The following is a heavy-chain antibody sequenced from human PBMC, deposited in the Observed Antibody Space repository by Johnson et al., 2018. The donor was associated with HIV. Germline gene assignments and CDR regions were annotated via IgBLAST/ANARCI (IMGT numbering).Heavy chain of an antibody. CDR3: ARLGLTDAFDI. J-gene: IGHJ3*02. D-gene: IGHD2-8*01. CDR1: GFHGRSNY. CDR2: IYSGGRP. Sequence: VQLVESGGGLVQPGGSLRPLCAASGFHGRSNYMSWVRQAPGKGLEWVPGIYSGGRPYYADPVKGRFTISRDNSKNTLYLQMNSLRAEDTAVYYCARLGLTDAFDIWGQGTMVTVSP. V-gene: IGHV3-66*01.